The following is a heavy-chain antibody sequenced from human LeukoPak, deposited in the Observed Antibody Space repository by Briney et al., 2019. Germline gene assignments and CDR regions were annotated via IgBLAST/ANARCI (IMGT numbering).Heavy chain of an antibody. J-gene: IGHJ4*02. V-gene: IGHV3-21*01. CDR2: ISSSSSYI. Sequence: GGSLRLSCAASGFTFSSYSMNWVRQAPGKGLEWVSSISSSSSYIYYADSVKGRFTISRDNSKNTLYLQMNSLRAEDAAVYYCAKIAVAGKDYFDYWGQGTLVTVSS. CDR3: AKIAVAGKDYFDY. CDR1: GFTFSSYS. D-gene: IGHD6-19*01.